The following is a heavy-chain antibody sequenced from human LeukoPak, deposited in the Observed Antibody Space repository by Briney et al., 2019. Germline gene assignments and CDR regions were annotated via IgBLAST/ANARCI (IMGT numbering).Heavy chain of an antibody. Sequence: GASVKVSCKASGGTFSSYAISWERQAPGQGLEWMGGIIPIFGTANYAQKFQGRVTITADESTSTAYMELSSLRSEDTAVYYCARLSSYDILTGYRSYYFDYWGQGTLVTVSS. V-gene: IGHV1-69*13. CDR2: IIPIFGTA. CDR1: GGTFSSYA. J-gene: IGHJ4*02. D-gene: IGHD3-9*01. CDR3: ARLSSYDILTGYRSYYFDY.